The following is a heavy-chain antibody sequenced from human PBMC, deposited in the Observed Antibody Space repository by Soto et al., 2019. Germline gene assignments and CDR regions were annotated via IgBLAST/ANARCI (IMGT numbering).Heavy chain of an antibody. CDR3: ARARMVRGIIYYYGMDV. V-gene: IGHV4-31*03. J-gene: IGHJ6*02. D-gene: IGHD3-10*01. CDR2: IYYSGST. CDR1: GGPISSDGNY. Sequence: SETLSLTCTVSGGPISSDGNYWSWIRQHPGKGLEWIGYIYYSGSTYYNPSLKSRVTISVDTSKNQFSLKLNSVTAADTAVYYCARARMVRGIIYYYGMDVWGQGTTVTVSS.